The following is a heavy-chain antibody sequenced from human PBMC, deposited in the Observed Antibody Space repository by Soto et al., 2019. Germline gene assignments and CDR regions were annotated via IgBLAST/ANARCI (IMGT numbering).Heavy chain of an antibody. CDR3: ARGLDDYCSSTSCYSNWFDP. D-gene: IGHD2-2*01. V-gene: IGHV4-30-4*01. J-gene: IGHJ5*02. Sequence: SETLSLTCTVSGGSISSGDYYWSWIRQPPGKGLEWIGYIYYSGSTYYNPSLKSRVTISVDTSKNQFSLKLSSVTAADTAVYYCARGLDDYCSSTSCYSNWFDPWGQGTLVTVSS. CDR1: GGSISSGDYY. CDR2: IYYSGST.